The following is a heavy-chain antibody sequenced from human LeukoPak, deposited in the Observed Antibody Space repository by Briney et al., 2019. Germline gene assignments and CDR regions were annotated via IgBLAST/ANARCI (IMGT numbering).Heavy chain of an antibody. CDR3: ARGVYIAAAQYGY. Sequence: KASETLSLTCTVSGGSISRYYWSWIRQPPGKGLGWIGYIYYSGTTNYNPSLKSRVIISVDTSKNQFSLKLSSVTAADTAVYYCARGVYIAAAQYGYWGQGTLVTVSS. CDR2: IYYSGTT. CDR1: GGSISRYY. V-gene: IGHV4-59*01. J-gene: IGHJ4*02. D-gene: IGHD6-13*01.